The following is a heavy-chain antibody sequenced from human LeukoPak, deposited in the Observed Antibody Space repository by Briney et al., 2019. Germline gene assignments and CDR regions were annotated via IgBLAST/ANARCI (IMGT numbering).Heavy chain of an antibody. CDR2: IYGGGGT. Sequence: GGSLRLSCAASGFTVRNTYMDWVRQAPGKGLGWGSVIYGGGGTYYADSVKGRFTISRDNSKNTLSLQMHSLRAEDTAVYYCVRDDRRYGDYGYFDYWGQGTLVTVSS. D-gene: IGHD4-17*01. V-gene: IGHV3-66*01. J-gene: IGHJ4*02. CDR3: VRDDRRYGDYGYFDY. CDR1: GFTVRNTY.